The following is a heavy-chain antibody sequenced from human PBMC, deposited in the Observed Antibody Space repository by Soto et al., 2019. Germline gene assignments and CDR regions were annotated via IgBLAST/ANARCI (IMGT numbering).Heavy chain of an antibody. CDR3: ARMTTVTTSYFDY. V-gene: IGHV2-70*04. J-gene: IGHJ4*02. Sequence: SGPTLVNPTQSLTLTCSFSGFSLRTTGTRVSWIRQPPGKALEWLARIDWDDDEFYNTSLKTRLTISKDTSKNQVLLTMTNMDPVDTATYYCARMTTVTTSYFDYWGQGILVTVS. CDR1: GFSLRTTGTR. D-gene: IGHD4-17*01. CDR2: IDWDDDE.